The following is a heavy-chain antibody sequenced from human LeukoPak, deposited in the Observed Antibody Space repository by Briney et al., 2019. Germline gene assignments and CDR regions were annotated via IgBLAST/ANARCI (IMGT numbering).Heavy chain of an antibody. J-gene: IGHJ4*02. D-gene: IGHD2-2*01. CDR3: ARGSRSSSPLNFDY. V-gene: IGHV3-21*01. Sequence: PGGSLRLSCAASGFTFSSYSMNWVRQAPGKGLEWVSSISSSSSYTYYADSVKGRFTISRDNAKNSLYLQMNRLRAEDTAVYYCARGSRSSSPLNFDYWGQGTLVTVSS. CDR2: ISSSSSYT. CDR1: GFTFSSYS.